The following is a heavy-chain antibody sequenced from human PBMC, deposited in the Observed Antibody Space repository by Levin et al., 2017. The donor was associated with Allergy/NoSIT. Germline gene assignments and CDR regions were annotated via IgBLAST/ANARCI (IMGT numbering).Heavy chain of an antibody. J-gene: IGHJ6*02. D-gene: IGHD3-10*01. CDR1: GFTFSNAW. V-gene: IGHV3-15*01. CDR2: IKSKTDGGTT. CDR3: TTEQIEKSLWFGDLIYGMDV. Sequence: AGGSLRLSCAASGFTFSNAWMSWVRQAPGKGLEWVGRIKSKTDGGTTDYAAPVKGRFTISRDDSKNTLYLQMNSLKTEDTAVYYCTTEQIEKSLWFGDLIYGMDVWGQGTTVTVSS.